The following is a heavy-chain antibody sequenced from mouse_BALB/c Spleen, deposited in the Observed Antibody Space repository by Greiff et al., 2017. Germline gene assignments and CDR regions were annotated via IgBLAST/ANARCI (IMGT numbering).Heavy chain of an antibody. CDR2: INPSTGYT. V-gene: IGHV1-7*01. J-gene: IGHJ2*01. D-gene: IGHD1-1*01. CDR3: ARSTVVATRYFDY. Sequence: QVQLQQSGAELAKPGASVKMSCKASGYTFTSYWMHWVKQRPGQGLEWIGYINPSTGYTEYNQKFKDKATLTADKSSSTAYMQLSSLTSEDSAVYYCARSTVVATRYFDYWGQGTTLTVSS. CDR1: GYTFTSYW.